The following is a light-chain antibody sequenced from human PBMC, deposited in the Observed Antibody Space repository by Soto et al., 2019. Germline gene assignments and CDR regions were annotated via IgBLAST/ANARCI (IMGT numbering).Light chain of an antibody. CDR2: DVS. J-gene: IGLJ1*01. CDR1: SSDVGGYNY. V-gene: IGLV2-14*01. Sequence: QSVLTQPASVSGSPGQSITISCTGTSSDVGGYNYVSWYQQLPGKAPKLMIYDVSDRPSGVSNRFSGSKSGNTASLTISGLQAEDEADYYCSSYTSSSLSVFGTGTKVTLL. CDR3: SSYTSSSLSV.